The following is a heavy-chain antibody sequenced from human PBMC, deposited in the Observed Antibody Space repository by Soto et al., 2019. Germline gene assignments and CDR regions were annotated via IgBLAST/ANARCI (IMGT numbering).Heavy chain of an antibody. D-gene: IGHD6-13*01. CDR1: GFTFSNYA. Sequence: HEHLVESGGGVVQPGRSLRLSCEASGFTFSNYAIHWVRQAPGKGLEWVALISFDGGTKYYADSVKGRFTLSRDNSKNTVCVEMNSLRDDDSAVFYCARRAAADVLSVAFDMWGHGTTVIVSS. CDR2: ISFDGGTK. CDR3: ARRAAADVLSVAFDM. V-gene: IGHV3-30-3*01. J-gene: IGHJ3*02.